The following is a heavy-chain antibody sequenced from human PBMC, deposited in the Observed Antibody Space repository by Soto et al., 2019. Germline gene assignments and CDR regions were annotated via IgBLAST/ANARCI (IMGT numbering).Heavy chain of an antibody. Sequence: QVQLVQSGAEVKKPGSSVKVSCKASGGTFSSYAISWVRQAPGQGLEWMGGIIPIFGTANYAQKFQGRVTITADESTSTAYMELSSLRSEDTAVYYCASHLGYCSSTSCHYYYYYGMDVWGQGTTVTVSS. CDR2: IIPIFGTA. D-gene: IGHD2-2*01. CDR3: ASHLGYCSSTSCHYYYYYGMDV. J-gene: IGHJ6*02. V-gene: IGHV1-69*01. CDR1: GGTFSSYA.